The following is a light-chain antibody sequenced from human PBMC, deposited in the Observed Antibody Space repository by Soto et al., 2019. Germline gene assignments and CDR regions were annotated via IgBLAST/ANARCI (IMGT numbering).Light chain of an antibody. CDR2: DAY. Sequence: EVVLTQSPAPLPLAQGESASLSCLAIPNVDTYLAWYQQKSGQAPRLLIYDAYNRATGIPARFSGSGSGKGFTLTISSIQTVFEAVETYQQRRHRPLMPIGLGTRR. J-gene: IGKJ5*01. V-gene: IGKV3-11*01. CDR3: QQRRHRPLMP. CDR1: PNVDTY.